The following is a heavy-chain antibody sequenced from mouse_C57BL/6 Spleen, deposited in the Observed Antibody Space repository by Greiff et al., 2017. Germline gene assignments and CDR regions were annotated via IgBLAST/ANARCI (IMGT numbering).Heavy chain of an antibody. CDR1: GYTFTTYP. CDR3: ARGYDYDDGDYYAMDY. Sequence: QVQLQQPGAELVKPGASVKMSCKASGYTFTTYPIEWMKQNHGKSLEWIGNFHPYNDDTKYNEKFKGKATLTVEKSSSTVYLELSRLTSDDSAVYYCARGYDYDDGDYYAMDYWGQGTSVTVSS. D-gene: IGHD2-4*01. V-gene: IGHV1-47*01. CDR2: FHPYNDDT. J-gene: IGHJ4*01.